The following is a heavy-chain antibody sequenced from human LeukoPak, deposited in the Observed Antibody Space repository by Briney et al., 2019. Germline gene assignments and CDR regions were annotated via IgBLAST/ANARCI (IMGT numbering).Heavy chain of an antibody. V-gene: IGHV1-18*01. CDR2: ISVYNGKT. J-gene: IGHJ4*02. Sequence: ASVKVSCKASGYDFSSYGISWVRQAPGQGLQWMGWISVYNGKTKYGPLQGRVTMTTDTSTATAYMELRGLSSDDTAMYYCARHMTTVVTSLDYWGQGTLVTVSS. CDR1: GYDFSSYG. CDR3: ARHMTTVVTSLDY. D-gene: IGHD4-23*01.